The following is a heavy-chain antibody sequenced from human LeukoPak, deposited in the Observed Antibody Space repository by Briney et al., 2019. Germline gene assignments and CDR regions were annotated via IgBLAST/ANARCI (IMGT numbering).Heavy chain of an antibody. J-gene: IGHJ5*02. CDR1: GGSFSGYY. D-gene: IGHD6-13*01. CDR3: ARDVGSWGWFDP. V-gene: IGHV4-59*01. CDR2: IYYSGSF. Sequence: PSETLSLTCAVSGGSFSGYYWTWIRQPPGKGLEWIGYIYYSGSFNYNPNPSLKNRVTISLDASKNQFSLKLTSVTAADTAVYYCARDVGSWGWFDPWGQGTLVTVTS.